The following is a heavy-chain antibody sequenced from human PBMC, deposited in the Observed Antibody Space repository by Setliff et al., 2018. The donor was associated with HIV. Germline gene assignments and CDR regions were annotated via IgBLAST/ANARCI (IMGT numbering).Heavy chain of an antibody. D-gene: IGHD4-17*01. V-gene: IGHV3-48*03. CDR2: ISSSSSTI. CDR3: AKDPTHDSYGDYYWYFDL. Sequence: GGSLRLSCAASGFTFSSYEMNWVRQAPGKGLEWVSYISSSSSTIYYADSVKGRFTISRDNAKNSLYLQMNSLRAEDTVVYYCAKDPTHDSYGDYYWYFDLWGRGTLVTVSS. CDR1: GFTFSSYE. J-gene: IGHJ2*01.